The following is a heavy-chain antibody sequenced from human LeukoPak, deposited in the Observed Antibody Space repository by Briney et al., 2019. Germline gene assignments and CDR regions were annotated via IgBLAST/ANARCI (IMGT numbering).Heavy chain of an antibody. CDR2: ISGSSDST. D-gene: IGHD4-23*01. CDR3: AKEYYGGNPDAFDI. V-gene: IGHV3-23*01. Sequence: GGSLRLSCAASGFTFSSYAMTWVRQAPGKGLEWVSGISGSSDSTNYADSAKGRFTISRDNSKSTLYLQMNSLRAEDTAVYYCAKEYYGGNPDAFDIWGQGTMVTVSS. J-gene: IGHJ3*02. CDR1: GFTFSSYA.